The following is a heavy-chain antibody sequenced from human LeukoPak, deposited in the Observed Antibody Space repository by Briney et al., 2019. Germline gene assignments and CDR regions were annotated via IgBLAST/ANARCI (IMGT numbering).Heavy chain of an antibody. Sequence: GGSLKLSCAASGFTFSDYSMNWVRQAPGKGLEWISYISGSGTIYYADSVKGRFTISRDNAQRLVYLQMNSLRAEDTAVYYCARGGYLTYLIDYWGQGTLVTVSS. J-gene: IGHJ4*02. V-gene: IGHV3-48*01. CDR1: GFTFSDYS. D-gene: IGHD3-22*01. CDR3: ARGGYLTYLIDY. CDR2: ISGSGTI.